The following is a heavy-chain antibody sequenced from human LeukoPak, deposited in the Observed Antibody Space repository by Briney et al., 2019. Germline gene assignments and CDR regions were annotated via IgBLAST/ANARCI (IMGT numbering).Heavy chain of an antibody. CDR3: ARDPIIRGYSGNFDY. CDR2: IYSSGST. J-gene: IGHJ4*02. Sequence: PSETLSLTCTVSGGSISSGSYYWTWIRQPAGKGLEYIGRIYSSGSTNYNPSLKSRVTISVDTSKNQFSLKLSSVTAADTAVYYCARDPIIRGYSGNFDYWGQGTLVTVSS. D-gene: IGHD5-12*01. V-gene: IGHV4-61*02. CDR1: GGSISSGSYY.